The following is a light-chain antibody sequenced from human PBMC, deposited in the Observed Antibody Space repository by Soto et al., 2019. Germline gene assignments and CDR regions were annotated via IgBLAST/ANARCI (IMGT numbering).Light chain of an antibody. CDR2: GNN. CDR3: QSYDSSRVYV. V-gene: IGLV1-40*01. CDR1: SSNIGAGYD. Sequence: QSVLTQPPSVSGAPGQRVTISCTGSSSNIGAGYDVHWYQQLPGRAPKLLIYGNNNRPSGVPDRFSGSKSGTSASLAITGLQAEEEADYYSQSYDSSRVYVFGTGTKVPAL. J-gene: IGLJ1*01.